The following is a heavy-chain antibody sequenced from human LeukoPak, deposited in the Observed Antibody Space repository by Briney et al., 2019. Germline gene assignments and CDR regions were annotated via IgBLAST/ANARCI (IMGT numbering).Heavy chain of an antibody. CDR3: ARGGYYRGIDY. Sequence: PSETLSLTCAVCGGSFSGYYWSWIRQPPGKGLEWIGEINHSGSTNYNPSLKSRVTISVDTSKNQFSLKLSSVTAADTAVYYCARGGYYRGIDYWGQGTLVTVPS. D-gene: IGHD3-3*01. CDR2: INHSGST. J-gene: IGHJ4*02. V-gene: IGHV4-34*01. CDR1: GGSFSGYY.